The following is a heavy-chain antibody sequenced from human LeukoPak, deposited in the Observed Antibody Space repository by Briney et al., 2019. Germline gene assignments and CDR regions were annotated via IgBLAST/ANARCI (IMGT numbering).Heavy chain of an antibody. CDR1: GFTLSGAA. CDR2: IRSKADSYTT. CDR3: RAAVAGDYFDL. Sequence: PGGSLNLSCAASGFTLSGAAMHWVRQASGKGLEWLGRIRSKADSYTTAYAASVKGRFTVSRDDSKNTAYLQMNSLKTEDTAVYYCRAAVAGDYFDLWGRGTLVTVSS. D-gene: IGHD6-19*01. V-gene: IGHV3-73*01. J-gene: IGHJ2*01.